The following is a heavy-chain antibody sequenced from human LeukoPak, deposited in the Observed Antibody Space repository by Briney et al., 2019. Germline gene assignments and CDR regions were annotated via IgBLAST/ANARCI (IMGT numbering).Heavy chain of an antibody. CDR2: TYYSGST. Sequence: SETLSLTCTVSGGSISSYYWSRIRQPPGKGLEWIGYTYYSGSTYYNPSLKSRVTISVDTSKNQFSLKLSSVTAADTAVYYCAREKGAATVTTGGALYYYYYGMDVWGQGTTVTVSS. CDR3: AREKGAATVTTGGALYYYYYGMDV. J-gene: IGHJ6*02. V-gene: IGHV4-59*12. CDR1: GGSISSYY. D-gene: IGHD4-17*01.